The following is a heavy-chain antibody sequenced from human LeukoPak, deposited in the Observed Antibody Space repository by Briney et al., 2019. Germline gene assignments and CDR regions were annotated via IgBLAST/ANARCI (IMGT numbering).Heavy chain of an antibody. V-gene: IGHV4-59*01. Sequence: PSETLSLTCTVSGGSISSYYWSWIRQPPGKGLEWIGYIYYSGSTNYNPSLKSRVTISVDTSKNQFSLKLSSVTAADTAVYYCARVMRYSGYALDYWAREPWSPSPQ. D-gene: IGHD5-12*01. CDR3: ARVMRYSGYALDY. J-gene: IGHJ4*02. CDR2: IYYSGST. CDR1: GGSISSYY.